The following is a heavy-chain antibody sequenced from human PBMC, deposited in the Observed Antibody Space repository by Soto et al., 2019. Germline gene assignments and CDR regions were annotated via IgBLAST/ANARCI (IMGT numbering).Heavy chain of an antibody. V-gene: IGHV3-53*01. CDR3: ARALPVAKGGFDP. J-gene: IGHJ5*02. D-gene: IGHD2-2*01. CDR1: GFTVSNTY. Sequence: GGSLRLSCAASGFTVSNTYMTWVRQPPGKGLECVSVIYTAGGTNYADSVKGRFIISRDNSKNTLYLQMNSLRAEDTAVYYCARALPVAKGGFDPWGRGTLVTVSS. CDR2: IYTAGGT.